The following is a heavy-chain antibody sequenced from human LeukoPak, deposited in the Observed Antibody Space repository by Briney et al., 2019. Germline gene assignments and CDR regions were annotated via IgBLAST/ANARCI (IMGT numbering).Heavy chain of an antibody. V-gene: IGHV3-49*03. Sequence: GGSLRLSCTASGFTFGDYAMSWFRQAPGKGLEWVGFIRSKAYGGTTEYAASVKGRFTISRDDSKSIAYLQMNSLKTEDTAVYYCTRDRGRFLEWLLADYYYYMDVWGKGTTVTVSS. D-gene: IGHD3-3*01. J-gene: IGHJ6*03. CDR1: GFTFGDYA. CDR3: TRDRGRFLEWLLADYYYYMDV. CDR2: IRSKAYGGTT.